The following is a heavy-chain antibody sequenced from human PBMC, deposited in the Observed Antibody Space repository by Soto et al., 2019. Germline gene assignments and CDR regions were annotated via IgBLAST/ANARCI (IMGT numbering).Heavy chain of an antibody. CDR3: AKGPRGAGSYYTPPLASSFQYYYYGMDV. V-gene: IGHV3-23*01. CDR2: ISGSGGST. D-gene: IGHD3-10*01. J-gene: IGHJ6*02. Sequence: GGSLRLSCAASGFTFSSYAMSWVRQAPGKGLEWVSAISGSGGSTYYADSVKGRFTISRDNSKNTLYLQMNSLRAEDTAVYYCAKGPRGAGSYYTPPLASSFQYYYYGMDVWGQGTKVTVSS. CDR1: GFTFSSYA.